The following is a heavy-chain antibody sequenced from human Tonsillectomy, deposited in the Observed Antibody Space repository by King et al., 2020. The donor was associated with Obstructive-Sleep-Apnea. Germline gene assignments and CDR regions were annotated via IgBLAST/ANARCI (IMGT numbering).Heavy chain of an antibody. V-gene: IGHV3-66*01. D-gene: IGHD3-16*02. Sequence: VQLVESGGGLVQPGGSLRLSCAASGFTVSSNYMFWVRQAPGKELEWVSVIYGGGRTYYAESGKGRFSISRDNSKNTLYLQMNSLRAEDTAVYYCAGGNRYTLHFHYWGQGTLVTVSS. J-gene: IGHJ4*02. CDR1: GFTVSSNY. CDR3: AGGNRYTLHFHY. CDR2: IYGGGRT.